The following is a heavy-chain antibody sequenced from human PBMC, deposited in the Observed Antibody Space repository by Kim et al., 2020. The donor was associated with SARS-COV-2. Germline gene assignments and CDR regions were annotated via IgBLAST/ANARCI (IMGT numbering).Heavy chain of an antibody. V-gene: IGHV3-21*01. Sequence: GGSLRLSSAASGFTFSSYSMNWVRQAPGKGLEWVSSISSSSSYIYYADSVKGRFTISRDNAKNSLYLQMNSLRAEDTAVYYCARDQGIAVAGTDYYYGMDVWGQGTTVTVSS. CDR3: ARDQGIAVAGTDYYYGMDV. CDR2: ISSSSSYI. D-gene: IGHD6-19*01. J-gene: IGHJ6*02. CDR1: GFTFSSYS.